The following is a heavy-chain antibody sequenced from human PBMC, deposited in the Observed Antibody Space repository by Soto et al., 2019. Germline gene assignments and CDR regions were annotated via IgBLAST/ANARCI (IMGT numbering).Heavy chain of an antibody. J-gene: IGHJ5*02. V-gene: IGHV4-34*01. CDR3: ARGGVSENWFDP. D-gene: IGHD6-6*01. CDR2: INHSGST. Sequence: SETLSLTCAVYGGSFSGYYWSWIRQPPGKGLEWIGEINHSGSTNYNPSLKSRVTISVDTSKDQFSLKLSSVTAADTAVYYCARGGVSENWFDPWGQGTLVTAPQ. CDR1: GGSFSGYY.